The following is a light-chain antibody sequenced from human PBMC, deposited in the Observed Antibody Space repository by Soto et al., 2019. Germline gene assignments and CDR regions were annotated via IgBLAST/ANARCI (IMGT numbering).Light chain of an antibody. V-gene: IGKV3-11*01. CDR2: QTS. CDR3: HQRQSWPRT. CDR1: QYINTR. J-gene: IGKJ1*01. Sequence: EIVLTQSPATLSSFPGDRVTLSCRASQYINTRFAWYQHRPGQAPRHLIYQTSIRAAGIPARSSASGTGTDFTLTISDVQPEDFAVYYCHQRQSWPRTFGQGTKVDI.